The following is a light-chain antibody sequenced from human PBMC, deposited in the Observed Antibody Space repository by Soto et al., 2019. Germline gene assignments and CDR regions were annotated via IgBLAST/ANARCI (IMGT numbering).Light chain of an antibody. CDR2: EVS. CDR1: SSDVGGYNY. V-gene: IGLV2-14*01. CDR3: SSYTSSSTLV. J-gene: IGLJ2*01. Sequence: QSVLTQPASVSGSPGQSITISCTGTSSDVGGYNYVSWYQQHPGKAPKLMIYEVSNRPSGVSNRFSRSKSGNTASLTISGLQAEDEADYYCSSYTSSSTLVFGGGTKHTVL.